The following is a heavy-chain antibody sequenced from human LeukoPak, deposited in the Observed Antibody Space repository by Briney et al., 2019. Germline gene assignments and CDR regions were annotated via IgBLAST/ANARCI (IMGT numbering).Heavy chain of an antibody. V-gene: IGHV1-18*01. CDR1: GYTFTSYG. Sequence: ASVKVSCKASGYTFTSYGISWVRQAPGQGLEWMGWISAYYGNTNYAQKLQGRVTMTTDTSTSTAYMELRSLRSDDTAVYYCARLPNQYSSYDYWGQGTLVTVSS. J-gene: IGHJ4*02. CDR2: ISAYYGNT. D-gene: IGHD6-6*01. CDR3: ARLPNQYSSYDY.